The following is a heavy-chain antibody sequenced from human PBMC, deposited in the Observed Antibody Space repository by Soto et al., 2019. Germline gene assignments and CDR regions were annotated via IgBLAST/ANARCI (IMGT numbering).Heavy chain of an antibody. J-gene: IGHJ5*02. CDR1: GLTFSSYS. V-gene: IGHV3-48*01. CDR3: ARAAAEDGGLDSGS. CDR2: ISTSGSTI. D-gene: IGHD6-25*01. Sequence: EVQLVESGGGLVQPGGSLRLSCAASGLTFSSYSMNWVRRAPGKGLEWVSYISTSGSTIYYADSVKGRFTISRDNAKNSLYLQMNSLRTEDTALYYCARAAAEDGGLDSGSWGQGTLVTGSS.